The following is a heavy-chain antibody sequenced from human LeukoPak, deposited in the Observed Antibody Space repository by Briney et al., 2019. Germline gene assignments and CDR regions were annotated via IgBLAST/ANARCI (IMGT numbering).Heavy chain of an antibody. CDR3: VRVRFASSPGGYYYYYMDV. CDR2: IYYSGST. CDR1: GGPISSYY. Sequence: PSETLSLTCTVSGGPISSYYWSWIRQPPGKGLEWIGYIYYSGSTNYNPSLKSRVTISVDTSKNQFSLKLSSVTAADTAVYYCVRVRFASSPGGYYYYYMDVWGKGTTVTVSS. D-gene: IGHD2-2*01. J-gene: IGHJ6*03. V-gene: IGHV4-59*01.